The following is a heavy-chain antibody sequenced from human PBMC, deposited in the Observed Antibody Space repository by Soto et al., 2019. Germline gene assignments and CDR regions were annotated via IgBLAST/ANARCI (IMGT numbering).Heavy chain of an antibody. J-gene: IGHJ6*03. CDR2: ISSSSSYI. D-gene: IGHD3-10*01. CDR1: GFTFSSYS. CDR3: ARVHILWFGVTMSDYYYYYMDV. V-gene: IGHV3-21*01. Sequence: GGSLRLSCAASGFTFSSYSMNWVRQAPGKGLEWVSSISSSSSYIYYADSVKGRFTISRDNAKNSLYLQMNSLRAEDTAVYYCARVHILWFGVTMSDYYYYYMDVWGKGTTVTVSS.